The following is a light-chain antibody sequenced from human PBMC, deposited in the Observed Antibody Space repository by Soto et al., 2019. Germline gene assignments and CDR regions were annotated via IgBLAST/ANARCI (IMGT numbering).Light chain of an antibody. CDR3: SSYTSSSTLRWV. J-gene: IGLJ3*02. Sequence: QSALTQPASVSGSPGQSITISCTGTSSDVGGYNYVSWYQQHPGKAPKLMIYEVSNRPSGVSNRFSGSKSGNTASQPISGLQAEDEADYYCSSYTSSSTLRWVFGGGTKLTVL. CDR2: EVS. CDR1: SSDVGGYNY. V-gene: IGLV2-14*01.